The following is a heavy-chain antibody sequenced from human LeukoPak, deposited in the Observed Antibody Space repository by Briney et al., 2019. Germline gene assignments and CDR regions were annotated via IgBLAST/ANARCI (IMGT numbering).Heavy chain of an antibody. Sequence: GASVTVSCKASGYSFTTYFMHWVRQAPGQGLEWMGVINPSSGGTTYAQKFQGRVTVTRDTSTGTAYLQLSGLRSDDTALYYCARLGDFEAYDIWGQGTMVTVSS. CDR1: GYSFTTYF. J-gene: IGHJ3*02. CDR3: ARLGDFEAYDI. V-gene: IGHV1-46*01. D-gene: IGHD2-21*02. CDR2: INPSSGGT.